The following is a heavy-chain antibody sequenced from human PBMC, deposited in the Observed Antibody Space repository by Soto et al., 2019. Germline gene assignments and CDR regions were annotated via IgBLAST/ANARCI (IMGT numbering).Heavy chain of an antibody. V-gene: IGHV1-46*01. D-gene: IGHD2-8*01. J-gene: IGHJ4*03. CDR3: AASVSMLGPLFDA. CDR2: INPGDSSP. Sequence: RKGLEWMGIINPGDSSPIYAQKFQGRVTMTRDTSTSTVYMELSSLRSEDTAVYYCAASVSMLGPLFDAGGQVTPATVPS.